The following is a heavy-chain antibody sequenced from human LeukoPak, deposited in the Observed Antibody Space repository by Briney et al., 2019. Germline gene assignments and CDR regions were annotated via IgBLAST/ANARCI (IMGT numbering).Heavy chain of an antibody. D-gene: IGHD2-15*01. J-gene: IGHJ4*02. V-gene: IGHV4-4*02. Sequence: PSGTLSLACAVSGDSMRSSDWWTWVRQSPGKRLEWIGEIHHSGNTNYNPSLESRVTISVDQSKNQFSLNLTSVTAADTAIYYCAKMIPATPDYFDYWGQGTLVTVSS. CDR3: AKMIPATPDYFDY. CDR1: GDSMRSSDW. CDR2: IHHSGNT.